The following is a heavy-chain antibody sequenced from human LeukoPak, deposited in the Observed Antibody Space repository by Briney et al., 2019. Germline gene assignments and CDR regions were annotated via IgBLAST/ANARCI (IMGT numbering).Heavy chain of an antibody. CDR2: IYSGGST. CDR3: ARALGYCSSTSCYDNWFDP. V-gene: IGHV3-53*01. J-gene: IGHJ5*02. D-gene: IGHD2-2*01. Sequence: PGGSLRLSCAASGFTVSSNYMSWVRQAPGKGLEWVSVIYSGGSTYYADSVKGRFTISRDNSKNTLYLQMNSLRAEDTAVYYCARALGYCSSTSCYDNWFDPWGQGTLGTVSS. CDR1: GFTVSSNY.